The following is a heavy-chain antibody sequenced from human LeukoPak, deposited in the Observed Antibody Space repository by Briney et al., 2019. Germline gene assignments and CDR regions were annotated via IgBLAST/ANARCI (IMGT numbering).Heavy chain of an antibody. Sequence: GGSLRLSCAASGFTFEDYAMHWVRQAPGKGLEWVSLISWDGGSTYYADSVKGRFTISRDNSKNSLYLQMNSLRAEDTALYYCAKEEAEGSGFDYWGQGTLVTVSS. CDR3: AKEEAEGSGFDY. D-gene: IGHD2-15*01. CDR1: GFTFEDYA. V-gene: IGHV3-43D*03. J-gene: IGHJ4*02. CDR2: ISWDGGST.